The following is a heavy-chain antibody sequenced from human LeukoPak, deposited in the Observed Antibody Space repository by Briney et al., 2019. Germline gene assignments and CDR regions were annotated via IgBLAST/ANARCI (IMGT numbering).Heavy chain of an antibody. V-gene: IGHV4-4*08. Sequence: SETLSLTCTVSGGSISSYYWRWVRQPRGGGLEWIGDIYSTGVTNYSPSLKSRATISLDTSKNQISLRLSSVTAADTAVYYCARDRSCSSRDWPIDYWGQGTLVTVSS. J-gene: IGHJ4*02. CDR3: ARDRSCSSRDWPIDY. CDR1: GGSISSYY. CDR2: IYSTGVT. D-gene: IGHD6-13*01.